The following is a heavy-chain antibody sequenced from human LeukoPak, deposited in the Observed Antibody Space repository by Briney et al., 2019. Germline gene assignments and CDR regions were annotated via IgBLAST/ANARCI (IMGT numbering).Heavy chain of an antibody. CDR2: ISAYNGNT. V-gene: IGHV1-18*01. Sequence: AAVKVSCKASGYTFTSYGISWVRQAPGQGLEWMGWISAYNGNTNYAQKLQGRVTMTTDTSTSTAYMELRSLRSDDTAVYYCARVIDYPDYGSGRSMGDYWGQGTLVTASS. J-gene: IGHJ4*02. CDR3: ARVIDYPDYGSGRSMGDY. D-gene: IGHD3-10*01. CDR1: GYTFTSYG.